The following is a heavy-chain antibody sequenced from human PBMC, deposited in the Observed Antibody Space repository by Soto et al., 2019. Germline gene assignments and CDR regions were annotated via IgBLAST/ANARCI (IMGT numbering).Heavy chain of an antibody. D-gene: IGHD6-19*01. V-gene: IGHV1-46*01. CDR1: GYTFTSYY. Sequence: GASVKVSCKASGYTFTSYYMHWVRQAPGQGLEWMGIINPSGGSTSYAQKFQGRVTMTRDTSTSTVYMELSSLRSEDTAVYYCAREFEGAVAGSYFDYWGQGTLVTVSS. CDR3: AREFEGAVAGSYFDY. CDR2: INPSGGST. J-gene: IGHJ4*02.